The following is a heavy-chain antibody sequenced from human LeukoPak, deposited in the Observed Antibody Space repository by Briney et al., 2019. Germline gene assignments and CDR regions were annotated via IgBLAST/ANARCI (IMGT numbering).Heavy chain of an antibody. Sequence: PGGSLRLSCAASGFMFSHSAVICVRRTPGKGLEWVSGISESGGATYYAGSAKGRFTISRDNSKNTLYLQMNSLLSDDTAVYYCETVGVGWVAFEYWGQGALVTVSS. V-gene: IGHV3-23*01. D-gene: IGHD3-16*01. J-gene: IGHJ4*02. CDR2: ISESGGAT. CDR1: GFMFSHSA. CDR3: ETVGVGWVAFEY.